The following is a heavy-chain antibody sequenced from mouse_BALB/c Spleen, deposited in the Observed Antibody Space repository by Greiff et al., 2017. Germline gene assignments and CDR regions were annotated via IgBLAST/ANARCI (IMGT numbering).Heavy chain of an antibody. D-gene: IGHD2-10*01. CDR1: GFTFSSFG. Sequence: EVKLVESGGGLVQPGGSRKLSCAASGFTFSSFGMHWVRQAPEKGLEWVAYISSGSSTIYYADTVKGRFTISRDNPKNTLFLQMTSLRSEDTAMYYCARPYYGNYAMDYWGQGTSVTVSS. CDR2: ISSGSSTI. J-gene: IGHJ4*01. V-gene: IGHV5-17*02. CDR3: ARPYYGNYAMDY.